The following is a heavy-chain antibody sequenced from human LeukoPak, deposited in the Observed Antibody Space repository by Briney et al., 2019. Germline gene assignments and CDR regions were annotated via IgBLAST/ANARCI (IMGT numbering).Heavy chain of an antibody. CDR1: GFTFSSYS. D-gene: IGHD3-22*01. Sequence: GGSLRLSCAASGFTFSSYSMNWVRQAPGKGLEWVSSISSSSSYIYYADSVKGRFTISRDNAKNSLYLQMNSLRAEDTAVYYCARATLDSSGSYYYGMDVWGQGTTVTVSS. J-gene: IGHJ6*02. CDR3: ARATLDSSGSYYYGMDV. CDR2: ISSSSSYI. V-gene: IGHV3-21*01.